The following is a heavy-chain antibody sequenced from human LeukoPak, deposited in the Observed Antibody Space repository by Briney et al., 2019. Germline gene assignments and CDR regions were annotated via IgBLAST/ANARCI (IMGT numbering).Heavy chain of an antibody. CDR3: ARHVLSGYLNYWYFDL. V-gene: IGHV4-59*08. D-gene: IGHD3-3*01. J-gene: IGHJ2*01. CDR2: IYYSGGT. Sequence: PSETLSLTCTVSGGSISSYYWSWIRQPPGKGLEWIGYIYYSGGTNYNPSLKSRVTISVDTSKNQFSLKLSSVTAADTAVYYCARHVLSGYLNYWYFDLWGRGTLVTVSS. CDR1: GGSISSYY.